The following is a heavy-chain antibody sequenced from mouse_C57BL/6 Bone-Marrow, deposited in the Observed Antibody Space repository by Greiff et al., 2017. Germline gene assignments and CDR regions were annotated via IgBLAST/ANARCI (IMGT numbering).Heavy chain of an antibody. D-gene: IGHD1-1*01. Sequence: QVQLQQSGAELARPGASVKLSCKASGYTFTSYGISWVKQRTGPGLEWIGEIYPRNGNTYFIEKFTWKDTLTADKAASKAYRGHRSLTSEGSAVYVCARGITTDWGTGTTVTVSS. CDR1: GYTFTSYG. J-gene: IGHJ1*03. V-gene: IGHV1-81*01. CDR2: IYPRNGNT. CDR3: ARGITTD.